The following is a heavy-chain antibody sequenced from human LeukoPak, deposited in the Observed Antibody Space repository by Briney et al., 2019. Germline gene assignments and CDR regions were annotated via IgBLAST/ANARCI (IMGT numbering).Heavy chain of an antibody. V-gene: IGHV4-38-2*02. Sequence: YPSETLSLTCTVSGYSISSGYYWGWIRQPPGKGLEWIGSIYHSGSTYYNPSLKSRVTISVDTSKNQFSLKLSSVTAADTAVYYCARVIRGYSYAYVDYCGQGTQVTVSS. CDR2: IYHSGST. D-gene: IGHD5-18*01. CDR1: GYSISSGYY. CDR3: ARVIRGYSYAYVDY. J-gene: IGHJ4*02.